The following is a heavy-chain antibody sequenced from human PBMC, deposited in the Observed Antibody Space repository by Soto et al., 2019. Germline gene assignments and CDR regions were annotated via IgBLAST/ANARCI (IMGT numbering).Heavy chain of an antibody. V-gene: IGHV3-23*01. Sequence: GGSMRVSCAASGFTFSTYARSWVRQAPGKGLEWVSAISGSGGSTYYADSVKGRFAISRDNSKNTLHLQMNSLRAEDTAVYYYAKLIFLLTAIMTPRSYSFDSWGKGTRVTVSS. D-gene: IGHD2-21*02. CDR3: AKLIFLLTAIMTPRSYSFDS. J-gene: IGHJ4*02. CDR2: ISGSGGST. CDR1: GFTFSTYA.